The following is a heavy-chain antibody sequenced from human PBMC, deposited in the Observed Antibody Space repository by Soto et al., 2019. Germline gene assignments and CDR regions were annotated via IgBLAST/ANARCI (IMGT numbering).Heavy chain of an antibody. Sequence: QVQLQESGPGLVKPSQTLSLTCTVSGGSISSGDYYWSWIRQPPGKGLEWIGYIYYSGSTYYNPALRRRVTMSVDTSKNQFSLKLSSVTAADTAVYYCASERADGSRLVPWGQGTLGTVSS. J-gene: IGHJ5*02. D-gene: IGHD6-13*01. CDR2: IYYSGST. V-gene: IGHV4-30-4*01. CDR1: GGSISSGDYY. CDR3: ASERADGSRLVP.